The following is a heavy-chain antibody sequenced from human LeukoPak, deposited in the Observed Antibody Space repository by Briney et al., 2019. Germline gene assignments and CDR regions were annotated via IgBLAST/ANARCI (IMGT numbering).Heavy chain of an antibody. V-gene: IGHV4-34*01. J-gene: IGHJ6*02. CDR1: GGSFSGYY. D-gene: IGHD3-3*01. CDR3: ARGAYDFWSGYYRLADYYYGMDV. Sequence: SSETLSLTCAVYGGSFSGYYWSWIRQPPGKGLEWIGEINHSGSTNYNPSLKSRVTISVDTSKNQFSLKLSSVTAADTAVYYCARGAYDFWSGYYRLADYYYGMDVWGQGTTATVSS. CDR2: INHSGST.